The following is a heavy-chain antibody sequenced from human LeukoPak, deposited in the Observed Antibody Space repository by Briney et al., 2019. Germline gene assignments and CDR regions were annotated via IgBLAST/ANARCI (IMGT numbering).Heavy chain of an antibody. V-gene: IGHV4-34*01. D-gene: IGHD2-15*01. J-gene: IGHJ6*04. CDR3: ARGGRIRRGMDV. CDR2: INHSGST. CDR1: GGSFSGYY. Sequence: SETLSLTCAVYGGSFSGYYWSWIRQPPGKGLEWIGEINHSGSTNYDPSLKSRVTISVDTSKNQFSLKLSSVTAADAAVYYCARGGRIRRGMDVWGKGTTVTVSS.